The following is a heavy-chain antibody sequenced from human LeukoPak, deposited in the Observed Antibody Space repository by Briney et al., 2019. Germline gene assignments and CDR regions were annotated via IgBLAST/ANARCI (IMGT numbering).Heavy chain of an antibody. CDR1: GGTFSSYT. V-gene: IGHV1-69*02. CDR3: THYSNYRYYFDY. J-gene: IGHJ4*02. Sequence: SVKVSCKASGGTFSSYTISSVRQAPGQGLEWMGRIIPILGIANYAQKFQGRVTITADKSTSTAYMELSSLRSEDTAVYYCTHYSNYRYYFDYWGQGTLVTVSS. CDR2: IIPILGIA. D-gene: IGHD4-11*01.